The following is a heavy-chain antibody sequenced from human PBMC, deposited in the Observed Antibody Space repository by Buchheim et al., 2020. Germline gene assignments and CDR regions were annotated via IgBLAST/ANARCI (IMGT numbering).Heavy chain of an antibody. CDR2: LSFDGTVT. J-gene: IGHJ4*02. CDR1: GFTFDSYG. V-gene: IGHV3-30*18. Sequence: QVQLVESGGGVVQPGRSLRLSCSASGFTFDSYGMHWVRQAPGKGLEWVASLSFDGTVTYYADSLKGRFTLSRDNFKSTLFLQMKNLRPTDTAVYFCAKDPYSSSWLPEYWGQGT. D-gene: IGHD6-13*01. CDR3: AKDPYSSSWLPEY.